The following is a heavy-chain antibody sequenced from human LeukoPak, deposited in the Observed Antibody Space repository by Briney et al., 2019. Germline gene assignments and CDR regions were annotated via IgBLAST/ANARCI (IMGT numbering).Heavy chain of an antibody. CDR3: ARTAVDTGTRFDY. Sequence: SDTLSLTCAVSGYSISSSNWWGWIRQPPGKGLEWIGYIYYSGSTYYNPSLKSRVTMSVDTSTNQFSLKLSSVTAVDTAVYYCARTAVDTGTRFDYWGQGTLVTVSS. CDR2: IYYSGST. D-gene: IGHD5-18*01. V-gene: IGHV4-28*01. J-gene: IGHJ4*02. CDR1: GYSISSSNW.